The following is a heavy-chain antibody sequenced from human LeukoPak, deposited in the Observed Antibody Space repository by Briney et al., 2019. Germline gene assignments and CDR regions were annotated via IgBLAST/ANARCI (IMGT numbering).Heavy chain of an antibody. CDR3: ANDYGDSLTAFDY. CDR1: GFTFSSYW. CDR2: IRYDGSNK. J-gene: IGHJ4*02. Sequence: PGGSLRLSCAASGFTFSSYWMSWVRQAPGKGLEWVAFIRYDGSNKYYADSVKGRFTISRDNSKNTLYLQMNSLRAEDTAVYYCANDYGDSLTAFDYWGQGTLVTVSS. V-gene: IGHV3-30*02. D-gene: IGHD4-17*01.